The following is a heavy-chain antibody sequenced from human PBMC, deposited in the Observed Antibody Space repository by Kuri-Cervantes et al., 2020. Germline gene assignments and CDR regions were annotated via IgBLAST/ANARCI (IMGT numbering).Heavy chain of an antibody. CDR2: ISGSGTTT. Sequence: GGSLRLSCAVSGFTFNAYGMSWARQVPGRGLEWVSAISGSGTTTSYADSVKGRFTISRDNSQNTLYLQMNSLRAEDTAVYYCAKGIGYYYGSGSYYKRSDANFGFDYWGQGTLVTVSS. CDR1: GFTFNAYG. J-gene: IGHJ4*02. CDR3: AKGIGYYYGSGSYYKRSDANFGFDY. V-gene: IGHV3-23*01. D-gene: IGHD3-10*01.